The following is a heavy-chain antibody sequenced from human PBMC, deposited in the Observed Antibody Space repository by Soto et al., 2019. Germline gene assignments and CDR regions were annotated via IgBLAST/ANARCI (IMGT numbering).Heavy chain of an antibody. V-gene: IGHV5-51*01. CDR3: AASIFYYGMDV. Sequence: GESLKISCQGSGYSFSSYWIGWVRQMPGKGLEWMGIIYPGDSDIRYSPSFQGQVTISADKSIRTAYLQWSSLKASDTAIYYCAASIFYYGMDVWGQGTTVNVSS. CDR2: IYPGDSDI. J-gene: IGHJ6*02. CDR1: GYSFSSYW.